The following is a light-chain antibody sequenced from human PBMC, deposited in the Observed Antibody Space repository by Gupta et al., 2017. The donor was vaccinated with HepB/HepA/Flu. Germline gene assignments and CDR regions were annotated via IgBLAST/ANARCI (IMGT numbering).Light chain of an antibody. CDR3: HSYDSRLSSSV. CDR1: SSNIGASDD. V-gene: IGLV1-40*01. J-gene: IGLJ1*01. CDR2: GNN. Sequence: QSVLTQPPSVSGAPGQRVTISCTWTSSNIGASDDVHLYQHLPGTAPKLLIYGNNKRVPGVPARFSGSKSGTSASLAITGLQAGDEADYFCHSYDSRLSSSVCGTGNKVTVL.